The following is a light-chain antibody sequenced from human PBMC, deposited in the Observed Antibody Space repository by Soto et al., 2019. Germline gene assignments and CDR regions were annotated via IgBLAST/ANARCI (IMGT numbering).Light chain of an antibody. J-gene: IGLJ3*02. CDR1: SSDVGGYNY. V-gene: IGLV2-14*01. CDR2: EVS. CDR3: SSYTSSSTFWV. Sequence: QSVLTQPASVSGSPGQSITISCTGTSSDVGGYNYVSWYQQHPGKAPKLMIYEVSNRPSGVSNRFSGSKSGNTASLTISGLQAEDEADYYCSSYTSSSTFWVFGGGTKLPS.